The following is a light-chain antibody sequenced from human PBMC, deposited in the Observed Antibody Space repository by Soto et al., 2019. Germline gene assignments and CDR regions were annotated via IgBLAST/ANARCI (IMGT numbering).Light chain of an antibody. J-gene: IGKJ5*01. CDR3: QQYGSPPIT. Sequence: DIQMTQSPSTLSAFVGDRVTITCRASQSISNWLAWYQQKPGKAPKLLIYKASSLESGVPSRFSGSGSGSDFTLTISSLQAEDFAVYYCQQYGSPPITFGQGTRLRL. CDR1: QSISNW. CDR2: KAS. V-gene: IGKV1-5*03.